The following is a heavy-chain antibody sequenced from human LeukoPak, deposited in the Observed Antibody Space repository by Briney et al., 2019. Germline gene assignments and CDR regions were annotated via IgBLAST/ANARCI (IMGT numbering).Heavy chain of an antibody. CDR1: GYTFTGYY. J-gene: IGHJ4*02. V-gene: IGHV1-2*02. CDR3: ARGDTVTTDY. D-gene: IGHD4-17*01. Sequence: ASVKVSCKASGYTFTGYYMHWVRQAPGQGPEWMGWINPNSGATKYARKFQGRVTMTRDTSISTAYMELSSLRSDDTAVYYCARGDTVTTDYWGQGTLVTVSS. CDR2: INPNSGAT.